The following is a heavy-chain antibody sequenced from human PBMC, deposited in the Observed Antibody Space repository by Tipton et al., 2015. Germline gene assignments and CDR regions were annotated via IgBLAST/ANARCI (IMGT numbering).Heavy chain of an antibody. J-gene: IGHJ4*02. CDR3: ARISASRYNYGLGSLDD. CDR1: GFTFTSFG. CDR2: IWFDGSNE. V-gene: IGHV3-33*01. Sequence: SLRLSCATSGFTFTSFGFHWVRQAPGKGLEWVAIIWFDGSNEYYADSVKGRFTISRDNSENTLYLQMNNLRAEDTAVYYCARISASRYNYGLGSLDDWGQGTQVIVS. D-gene: IGHD3-10*01.